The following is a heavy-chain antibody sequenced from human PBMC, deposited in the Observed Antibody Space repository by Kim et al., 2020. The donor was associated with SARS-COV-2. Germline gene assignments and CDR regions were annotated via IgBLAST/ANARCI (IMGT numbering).Heavy chain of an antibody. Sequence: ASVKVSCKASGYTFTSYDINWVRQATGQGLEWMGWMNPNSGNTGYAQKFQGRVTMTRNTSISTAYMELSSLRSEDTAVYYCARGPLGYYDSSGYYYGYYYYGMDVWGQGTTVTVSS. CDR3: ARGPLGYYDSSGYYYGYYYYGMDV. D-gene: IGHD3-22*01. J-gene: IGHJ6*02. CDR1: GYTFTSYD. CDR2: MNPNSGNT. V-gene: IGHV1-8*01.